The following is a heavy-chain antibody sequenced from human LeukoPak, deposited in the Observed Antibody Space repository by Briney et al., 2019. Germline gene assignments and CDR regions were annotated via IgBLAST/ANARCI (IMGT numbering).Heavy chain of an antibody. CDR2: INPNSGGT. D-gene: IGHD4-11*01. Sequence: ASVKVSCKASGYTFTGYYMHWVRQAPGQGLEWMGWINPNSGGTNYAQKFQGRVTMTRDTSISTAYMELSRLRSDDTAVYYCARTGTDYSNRPFDYWGQGTWSPSPQ. CDR1: GYTFTGYY. J-gene: IGHJ4*02. CDR3: ARTGTDYSNRPFDY. V-gene: IGHV1-2*02.